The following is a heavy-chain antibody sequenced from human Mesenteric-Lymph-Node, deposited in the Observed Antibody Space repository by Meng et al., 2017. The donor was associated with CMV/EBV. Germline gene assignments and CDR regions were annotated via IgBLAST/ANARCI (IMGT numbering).Heavy chain of an antibody. CDR3: ARVLKRSWSPAYNWFDP. V-gene: IGHV4-34*01. CDR2: INDGGSS. J-gene: IGHJ5*02. D-gene: IGHD3-16*01. CDR1: GGSFSGYY. Sequence: GGSFSGYYWTWIRQPPGKGLEWIGEINDGGSSNYNPSLKSRVTLPVDTSKDQFSLKLHSVTAADTAMYYCARVLKRSWSPAYNWFDPWGQGTLVTISS.